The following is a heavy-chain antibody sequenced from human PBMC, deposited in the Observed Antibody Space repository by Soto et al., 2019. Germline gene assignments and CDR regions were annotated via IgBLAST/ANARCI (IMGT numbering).Heavy chain of an antibody. J-gene: IGHJ6*03. D-gene: IGHD1-26*01. CDR1: GGSISSGGYY. CDR2: IYYSGST. Sequence: PSETLSLTCTVSGGSISSGGYYWSWIRQHPGKGLQWIGYIYYSGSTYYNPSLKSRVTISVDTSKNQFSLKLSSVTAADTAVYYCARDLEERSRYYYYYYYMDVRGKGTTVTVSS. CDR3: ARDLEERSRYYYYYYYMDV. V-gene: IGHV4-31*03.